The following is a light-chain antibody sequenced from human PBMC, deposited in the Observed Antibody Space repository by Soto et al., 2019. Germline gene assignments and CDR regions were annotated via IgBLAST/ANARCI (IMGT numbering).Light chain of an antibody. Sequence: QLVLTQSPSASASLGASVKLTCTLISGHSSYAIAWHQQQPEKGPRYLMKLNSDGSHSKGDGIPDRFSGSSSGAERYLTISSLQSEDEADYYCQPWGTGIRVVFGGGTKLTVL. J-gene: IGLJ2*01. CDR1: SGHSSYA. CDR3: QPWGTGIRVV. V-gene: IGLV4-69*01. CDR2: LNSDGSH.